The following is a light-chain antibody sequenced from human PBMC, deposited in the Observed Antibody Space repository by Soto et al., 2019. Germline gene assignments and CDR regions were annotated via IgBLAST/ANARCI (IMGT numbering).Light chain of an antibody. V-gene: IGKV3-20*01. CDR3: QQYGDSPVT. Sequence: IVLTPSPATLSLSPGKRATLSCRASQNISDYLIWYQQKPGQAPRLLIFGASTRATGIPDRFSGSESGTDFTLTINRLVPEDFAVYYCQQYGDSPVTFGQGTKVDIK. CDR2: GAS. J-gene: IGKJ1*01. CDR1: QNISDY.